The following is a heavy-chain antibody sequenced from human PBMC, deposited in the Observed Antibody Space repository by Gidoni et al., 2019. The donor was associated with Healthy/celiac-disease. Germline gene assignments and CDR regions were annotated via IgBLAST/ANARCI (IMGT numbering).Heavy chain of an antibody. J-gene: IGHJ5*02. V-gene: IGHV1-18*04. CDR1: GYTVTSYG. CDR3: ARDPHCSSTSCYEGWFDP. D-gene: IGHD2-2*01. Sequence: QVQLVQSGAEVKKPGASVKVYCKDSGYTVTSYGISWVRQAPGQGLEWMGWISAYNGNTNYAQKLQGRVTMTTDPSTSTAYMELRSLRSDDTAVYYCARDPHCSSTSCYEGWFDPWGQGTLVTVSS. CDR2: ISAYNGNT.